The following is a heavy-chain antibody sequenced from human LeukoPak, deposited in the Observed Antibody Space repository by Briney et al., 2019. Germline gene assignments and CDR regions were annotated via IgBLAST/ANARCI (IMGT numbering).Heavy chain of an antibody. J-gene: IGHJ4*02. Sequence: GRSLRLSCAASGFTFSSYAMHWVRQAPGKGLEWVAVISYDGSNKYYADSVKGRFTISRDNSKNTLYLQMNSLRAEDTAVYYCARGGYYDSSGYYSRPFDYWGQGTLVTVSS. CDR2: ISYDGSNK. CDR3: ARGGYYDSSGYYSRPFDY. V-gene: IGHV3-30*04. CDR1: GFTFSSYA. D-gene: IGHD3-22*01.